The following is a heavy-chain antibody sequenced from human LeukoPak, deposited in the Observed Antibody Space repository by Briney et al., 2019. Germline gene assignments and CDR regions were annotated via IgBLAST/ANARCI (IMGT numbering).Heavy chain of an antibody. Sequence: SQTLSLTCAISGDSVSSNSAAWNWIRQSPSRGLEWLGRTYYRSKWYNDYAVSVKSRITINPDTSKNQFSLQLNSVTPEDTAVYYCARDSRTVKGEYRYWYFDLWGRGTLVTVSS. CDR2: TYYRSKWYN. V-gene: IGHV6-1*01. J-gene: IGHJ2*01. CDR1: GDSVSSNSAA. D-gene: IGHD1-14*01. CDR3: ARDSRTVKGEYRYWYFDL.